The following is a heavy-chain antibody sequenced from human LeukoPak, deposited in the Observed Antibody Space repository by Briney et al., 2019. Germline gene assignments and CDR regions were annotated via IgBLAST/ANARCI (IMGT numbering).Heavy chain of an antibody. Sequence: GGSLRLSCAASGFTFSSYTMHWVRQAPGKGLEWVSSISSSSSYIYYADSVKGRFTISRDNAKNSLYLQMNSLRAEDTAVYYCARGVAVAIFYFDYWGQGTLVTVSS. CDR1: GFTFSSYT. J-gene: IGHJ4*02. CDR2: ISSSSSYI. V-gene: IGHV3-21*01. CDR3: ARGVAVAIFYFDY. D-gene: IGHD6-19*01.